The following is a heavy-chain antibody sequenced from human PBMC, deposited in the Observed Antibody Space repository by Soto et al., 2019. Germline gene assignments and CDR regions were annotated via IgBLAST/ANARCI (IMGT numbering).Heavy chain of an antibody. CDR3: VRANNWSYDY. D-gene: IGHD1-1*01. Sequence: PGGSLRLSCAASGFIFSSHWMHWVRQAPGKGLVWVSHIGPDGSNMRDADSVQGRFTISRDNARNTLYLQMNSLRDEDTAVYYCVRANNWSYDYWGKGIMVAVYS. J-gene: IGHJ4*02. CDR1: GFIFSSHW. CDR2: IGPDGSNM. V-gene: IGHV3-74*01.